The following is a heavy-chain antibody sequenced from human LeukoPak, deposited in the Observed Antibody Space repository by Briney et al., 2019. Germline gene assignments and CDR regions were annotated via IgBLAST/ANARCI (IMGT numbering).Heavy chain of an antibody. V-gene: IGHV3-53*01. CDR2: ISSVGST. CDR1: GFTVSSNY. J-gene: IGHJ1*01. D-gene: IGHD4-11*01. Sequence: PGGSLRLSCAASGFTVSSNYMSWVRQAPGKGLECVSLISSVGSTYYADSVKGRFTISRDNSKNTLYLQMNSLRAEDTAVYYCARDQYTSNWYVHHWGQGTLVTVS. CDR3: ARDQYTSNWYVHH.